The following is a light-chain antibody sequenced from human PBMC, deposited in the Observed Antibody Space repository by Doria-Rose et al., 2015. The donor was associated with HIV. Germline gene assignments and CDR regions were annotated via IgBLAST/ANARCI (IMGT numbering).Light chain of an antibody. V-gene: IGLV1-44*01. CDR1: ISNIGTNT. J-gene: IGLJ1*01. Sequence: QSVLTQPPSASGTPGQKVTISCSGSISNIGTNTVNWYQRLPGAPPKLLIYKNNQRPSGVPDRFSGSKSGASASLAISGLLAEDEADYLCAAWDDRPNGTYVFGTGTEVTVL. CDR2: KNN. CDR3: AAWDDRPNGTYV.